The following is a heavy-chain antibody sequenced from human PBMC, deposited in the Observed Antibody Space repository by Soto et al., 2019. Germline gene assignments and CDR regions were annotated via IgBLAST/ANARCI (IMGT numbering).Heavy chain of an antibody. Sequence: VESLRLACAASGFTFSSYWMGWVRQAPGKGLQWVANINRDGNEKYYVDSLKGRFTISRDNAENSLYLQMTTLRAADTAVYYCARAPGGSGSYYYFDGWGQGT. CDR3: ARAPGGSGSYYYFDG. V-gene: IGHV3-7*03. J-gene: IGHJ4*02. D-gene: IGHD3-22*01. CDR1: GFTFSSYW. CDR2: INRDGNEK.